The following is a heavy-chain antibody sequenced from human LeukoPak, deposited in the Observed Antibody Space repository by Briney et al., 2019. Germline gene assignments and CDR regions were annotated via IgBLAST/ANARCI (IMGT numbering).Heavy chain of an antibody. J-gene: IGHJ5*02. CDR2: ISAYNGNT. V-gene: IGHV1-18*01. D-gene: IGHD1-26*01. Sequence: ASVTVSCKASGYTFTSYGISWVRQAPGQGLEWMGWISAYNGNTNYAQKLQGRVTMTTDTSTSTAYMELRSLRSDDTAVYYCARVGPIVGATKFDPWGQGTLVTVSS. CDR3: ARVGPIVGATKFDP. CDR1: GYTFTSYG.